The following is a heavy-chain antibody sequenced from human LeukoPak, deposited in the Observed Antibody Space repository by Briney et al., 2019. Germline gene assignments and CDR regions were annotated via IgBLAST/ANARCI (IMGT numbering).Heavy chain of an antibody. J-gene: IGHJ6*03. V-gene: IGHV1-2*02. CDR3: AREGMGYYGSGSNYYYYMDV. Sequence: ASVKVSCKASGYTFTGYYMHWVRQAPGQGLEWMGWINPNSGGTNYAQKFQGRVTMTRDTSISTAYMELGRLRSDDTAVYYCAREGMGYYGSGSNYYYYMDVWGKGTTVTISS. CDR1: GYTFTGYY. CDR2: INPNSGGT. D-gene: IGHD3-10*01.